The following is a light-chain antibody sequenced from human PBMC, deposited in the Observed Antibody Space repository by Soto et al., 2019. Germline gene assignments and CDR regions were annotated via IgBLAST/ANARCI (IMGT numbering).Light chain of an antibody. Sequence: EIVLTQSPVTLSLSPGERATLSCRASQSIRNSLAWYQQTPGQAPRRLICDASSGATGIPGRFSGSGSGTDFTLTISSLEPEDFAVYHCQQRSTGTFGGGTKV. CDR3: QQRSTGT. CDR2: DAS. CDR1: QSIRNS. V-gene: IGKV3-11*01. J-gene: IGKJ4*01.